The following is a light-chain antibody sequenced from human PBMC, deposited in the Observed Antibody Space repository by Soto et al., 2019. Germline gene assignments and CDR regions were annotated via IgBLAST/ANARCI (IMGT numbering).Light chain of an antibody. J-gene: IGLJ1*01. CDR3: SSYTSISPLYV. V-gene: IGLV2-14*01. Sequence: QSALTQSASVSGYPGQSITISCTGTGSDIGGYNYVSWYQQYPGKAPKLVIYEVTHRPSGVSDRFSGSKSGNTASLTISGLQAEDEADYYCSSYTSISPLYVFGTGTKVTVL. CDR2: EVT. CDR1: GSDIGGYNY.